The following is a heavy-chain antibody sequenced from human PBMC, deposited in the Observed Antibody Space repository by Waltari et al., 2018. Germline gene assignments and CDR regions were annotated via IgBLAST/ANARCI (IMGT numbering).Heavy chain of an antibody. V-gene: IGHV4-4*02. Sequence: CAVSGGSISSSNWWSWVRQPPGKGLEWIGEIYHSGSTNYNPSLKSRVTISVDKSKNQFSLKLSSVTAADTAVYYCARSTLGASLLDYWGQGTLVTVSS. J-gene: IGHJ4*02. CDR1: GGSISSSNW. CDR2: IYHSGST. D-gene: IGHD1-26*01. CDR3: ARSTLGASLLDY.